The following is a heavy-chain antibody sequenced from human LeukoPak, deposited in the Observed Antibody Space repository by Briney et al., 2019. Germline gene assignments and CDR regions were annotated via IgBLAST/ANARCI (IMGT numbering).Heavy chain of an antibody. J-gene: IGHJ4*02. D-gene: IGHD1-1*01. Sequence: GGSLRLSCAASGFTFSSYAMSWVRQAPGKGLEWVGFIRSKAYGETADYAVSVKGRFTISRDDSKAIAYLQMNSLKTEDTAVYHCTRDRGAYNLYDYWGQGTLVTVSS. CDR3: TRDRGAYNLYDY. CDR2: IRSKAYGETA. V-gene: IGHV3-49*04. CDR1: GFTFSSYA.